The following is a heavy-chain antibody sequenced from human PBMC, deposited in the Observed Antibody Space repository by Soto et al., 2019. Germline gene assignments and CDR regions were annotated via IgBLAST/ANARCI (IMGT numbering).Heavy chain of an antibody. D-gene: IGHD3-10*01. Sequence: QVQLVESGGGVVQPGRSLRLSCAASGFTFSSYGMHWVRQAPGKGLEWVAVIWYDGSNKYYADSVKGRFTISRDNSKNTLYLQMNSLRAEDTAVYYCARDERGTMVRGRWEYYYYYGMDVWGQGTTVTVSS. V-gene: IGHV3-33*01. CDR1: GFTFSSYG. CDR3: ARDERGTMVRGRWEYYYYYGMDV. J-gene: IGHJ6*02. CDR2: IWYDGSNK.